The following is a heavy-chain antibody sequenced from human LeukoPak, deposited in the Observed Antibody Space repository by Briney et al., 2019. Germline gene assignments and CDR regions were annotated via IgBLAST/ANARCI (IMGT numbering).Heavy chain of an antibody. V-gene: IGHV3-7*02. D-gene: IGHD6-19*01. CDR3: AIDRYSSGWYTFDY. CDR2: IKQDGSEK. CDR1: GFTFSSYW. J-gene: IGHJ4*02. Sequence: GGSLRLSCAASGFTFSSYWMNWVRQAPGKGLEWVANIKQDGSEKYYVDSVKGRFTISRDNAKNSLDLQMNSLRAEDTAVYYCAIDRYSSGWYTFDYWGQGTLVTVSS.